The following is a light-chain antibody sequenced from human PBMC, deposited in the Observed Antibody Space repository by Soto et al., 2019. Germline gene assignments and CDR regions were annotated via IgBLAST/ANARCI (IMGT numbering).Light chain of an antibody. J-gene: IGLJ2*01. CDR3: AAWDDSLNGVL. CDR1: SSNIGNNA. Sequence: QPVLTQPPSVSEAPRQRVTISCSGSSSNIGNNAVNWYQQLPGKAPKLLIYYDDLLPSGVSDRFSGSKSGTSASLAISGLQSEDEADYYCAAWDDSLNGVLFGGETKLTVL. CDR2: YDD. V-gene: IGLV1-36*01.